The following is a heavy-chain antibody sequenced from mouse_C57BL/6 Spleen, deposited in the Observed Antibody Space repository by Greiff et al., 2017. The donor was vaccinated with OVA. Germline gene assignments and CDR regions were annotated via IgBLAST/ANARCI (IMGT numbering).Heavy chain of an antibody. D-gene: IGHD1-1*01. J-gene: IGHJ1*03. Sequence: QVQLQQSGAELVKPGASVKISCKASGYAFSSYWMNWVKQRPGKGLEWIGQIYPGDGDTNYNGKFKGKATLTADKSSSTAYMQLSSLTSEDSAVYFCARGDGSSPYFDVWGTGTTVTVSS. CDR1: GYAFSSYW. CDR2: IYPGDGDT. CDR3: ARGDGSSPYFDV. V-gene: IGHV1-80*01.